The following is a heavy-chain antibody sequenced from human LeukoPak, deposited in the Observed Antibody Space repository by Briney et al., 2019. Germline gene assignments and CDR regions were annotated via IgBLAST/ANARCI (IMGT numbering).Heavy chain of an antibody. CDR3: ARVTSITIFGVVIQGAFDI. CDR1: GGTFSSCA. Sequence: ASVKVSCKASGGTFSSCAISWVRQAPGQGLEWMGRIIPILGIANYAQKFQGRVTITADKSTSTAYMELSSLRSEDTAVYYCARVTSITIFGVVIQGAFDIWGQGTMVTVSS. D-gene: IGHD3-3*01. V-gene: IGHV1-69*04. CDR2: IIPILGIA. J-gene: IGHJ3*02.